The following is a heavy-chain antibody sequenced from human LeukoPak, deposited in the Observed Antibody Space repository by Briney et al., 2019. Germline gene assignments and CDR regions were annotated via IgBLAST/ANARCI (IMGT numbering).Heavy chain of an antibody. CDR1: GYTFTGYY. Sequence: ASVKVSCKASGYTFTGYYMHWVRQAPGQGLEWMGWINPNSGGTNYAQKFQGRVTMTRDTSISTAYMELSRLRSDDTAVYYCARDRIAAEYYYYYMDVWGKGTTVTVSS. J-gene: IGHJ6*03. CDR3: ARDRIAAEYYYYYMDV. V-gene: IGHV1-2*02. D-gene: IGHD6-13*01. CDR2: INPNSGGT.